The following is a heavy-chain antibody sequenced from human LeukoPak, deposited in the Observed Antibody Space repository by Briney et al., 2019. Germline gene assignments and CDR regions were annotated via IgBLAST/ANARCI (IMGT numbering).Heavy chain of an antibody. J-gene: IGHJ5*02. V-gene: IGHV4-30-4*01. D-gene: IGHD3-22*01. CDR1: GGSISSGDYY. CDR3: ARPYYYDSRIDP. CDR2: MYYSGST. Sequence: SETLSLTCTVSGGSISSGDYYWSWIRQPPGKGLEWIAYMYYSGSTYYNPSLKSRVTMSADTSKNQFSLKLSSATAADTAVYYCARPYYYDSRIDPWGQGTLVTVSS.